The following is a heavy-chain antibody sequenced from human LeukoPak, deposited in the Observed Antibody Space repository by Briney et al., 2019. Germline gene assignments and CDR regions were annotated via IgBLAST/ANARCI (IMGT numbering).Heavy chain of an antibody. V-gene: IGHV3-21*01. CDR1: GFTFSSYS. D-gene: IGHD4-17*01. CDR3: AREGTAETTCPWFDG. Sequence: PGGSLRLSCAVSGFTFSSYSMNWVRQAPGKGLEWVSSISSSSSYIYYAYPVKGRFTISRANAKNELYLQMNSLRAEDTAVYYCAREGTAETTCPWFDGWVQGTLVAVCS. CDR2: ISSSSSYI. J-gene: IGHJ5*02.